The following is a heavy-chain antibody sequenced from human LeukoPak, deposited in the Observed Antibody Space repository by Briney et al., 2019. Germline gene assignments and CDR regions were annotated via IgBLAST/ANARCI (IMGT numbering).Heavy chain of an antibody. CDR1: GFTFSTYW. V-gene: IGHV3-7*02. CDR2: IKQDGGEK. CDR3: SKNTGSWYFLDY. Sequence: PGGSLRLSCAASGFTFSTYWMTWVRQAPGKVLEGVANIKQDGGEKYHVDSVKGRFTISRDNAENSLYLEMNNLRAEDTAVYYRSKNTGSWYFLDYWGRGTLVTVSS. D-gene: IGHD6-13*01. J-gene: IGHJ4*02.